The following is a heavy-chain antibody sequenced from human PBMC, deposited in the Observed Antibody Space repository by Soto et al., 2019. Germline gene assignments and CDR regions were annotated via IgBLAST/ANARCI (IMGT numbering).Heavy chain of an antibody. Sequence: GASVKVSCKASGYTFTSYDINWVRQAPGQGLEWMGWMNPNSGNTGYAQKFQGRVTMTRNTSISTAYMELSSLRSEDTAVYYCARGSRYDFWSGSHDAFDIWGQGTMVTVSS. V-gene: IGHV1-8*01. CDR3: ARGSRYDFWSGSHDAFDI. J-gene: IGHJ3*02. CDR1: GYTFTSYD. D-gene: IGHD3-3*01. CDR2: MNPNSGNT.